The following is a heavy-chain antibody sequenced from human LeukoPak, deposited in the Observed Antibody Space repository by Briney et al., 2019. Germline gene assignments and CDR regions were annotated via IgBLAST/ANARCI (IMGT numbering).Heavy chain of an antibody. CDR1: GGSISSSAYY. CDR3: ARHSLEVGATDWFDP. V-gene: IGHV4-39*01. CDR2: IYYSGST. Sequence: PSETLSLTCSVSGGSISSSAYYWGWIRQPPGQGLEWIGSIYYSGSTYYNPSLKSRVTISVDTSKNQFSLKLSSVTAADTAVYYCARHSLEVGATDWFDPWGQGTLVTVSS. D-gene: IGHD1-26*01. J-gene: IGHJ5*02.